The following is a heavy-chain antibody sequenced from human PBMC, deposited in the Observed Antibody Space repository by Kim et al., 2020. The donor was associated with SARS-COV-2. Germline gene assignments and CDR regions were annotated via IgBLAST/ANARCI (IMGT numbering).Heavy chain of an antibody. V-gene: IGHV1-3*01. CDR3: ARDDHDYSNYNTFDY. Sequence: KSQGRVTITRDTSASTAYMELSSRRSEDTAVYYCARDDHDYSNYNTFDYWGQGTLVTVSS. J-gene: IGHJ4*02. D-gene: IGHD4-4*01.